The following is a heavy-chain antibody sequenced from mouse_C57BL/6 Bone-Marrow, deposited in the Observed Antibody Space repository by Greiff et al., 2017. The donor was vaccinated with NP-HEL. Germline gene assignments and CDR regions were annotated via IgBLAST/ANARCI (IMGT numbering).Heavy chain of an antibody. CDR3: TREGGIYYDYDGFAY. J-gene: IGHJ3*01. D-gene: IGHD2-4*01. CDR1: GFTFSSYA. V-gene: IGHV5-9-1*02. Sequence: EVNVVESGEGLVKPGGSLKLSCAASGFTFSSYAMSWVRQTPEKRLEWVAYISSGGDYIYYADTVKGRFTISRDNARNTLYLQMSSLKSEDTAMYYCTREGGIYYDYDGFAYWGQGTLVTVSA. CDR2: ISSGGDYI.